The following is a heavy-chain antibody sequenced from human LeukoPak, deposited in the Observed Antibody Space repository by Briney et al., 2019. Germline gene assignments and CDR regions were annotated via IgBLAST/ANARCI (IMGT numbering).Heavy chain of an antibody. CDR2: IYSGRNT. Sequence: GGSLRLSGAASGFTVSSNYMTWVRQAPGKGRVGGSFIYSGRNTYYADPVKGPFHISRHNSKTTLYLQMHSLRAEDTAVYYCARRRGDWYLCHWGQGTLVTVSS. V-gene: IGHV3-53*04. J-gene: IGHJ4*02. CDR3: ARRRGDWYLCH. CDR1: GFTVSSNY. D-gene: IGHD2-21*02.